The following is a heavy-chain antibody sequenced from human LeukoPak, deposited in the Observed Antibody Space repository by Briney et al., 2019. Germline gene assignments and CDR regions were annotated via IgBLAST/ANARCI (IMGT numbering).Heavy chain of an antibody. CDR1: GFTFSSYW. Sequence: GGSLRLSCAGSGFTFSSYWMSWVRQAPGKGLEWVSSISSSSSYIYYADSVKGRFTISRDNAKNSLYLQMNSLRAEDTAVYYCARDGVAAAGTWAYDAFDIWGQGTMVAVSS. CDR3: ARDGVAAAGTWAYDAFDI. J-gene: IGHJ3*02. CDR2: ISSSSSYI. V-gene: IGHV3-21*01. D-gene: IGHD6-13*01.